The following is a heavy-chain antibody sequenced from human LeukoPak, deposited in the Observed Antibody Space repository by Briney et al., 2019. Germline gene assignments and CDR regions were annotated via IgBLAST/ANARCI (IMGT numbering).Heavy chain of an antibody. CDR2: IYPGDSDT. CDR3: ARRIAAAGADGLDV. V-gene: IGHV5-51*01. D-gene: IGHD6-13*01. CDR1: GYSFTSYW. J-gene: IGHJ6*02. Sequence: GESLKISCKGSGYSFTSYWIGWVRQMPGKGLEWMGIIYPGDSDTTYSPSFQGQVTISVDESISTAYLQWSSLRASDAAMYYCARRIAAAGADGLDVWGQGTTVTVSS.